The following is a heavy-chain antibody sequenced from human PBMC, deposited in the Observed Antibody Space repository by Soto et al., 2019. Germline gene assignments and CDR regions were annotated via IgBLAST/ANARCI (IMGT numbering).Heavy chain of an antibody. Sequence: ASLHVSCTTSGLTFTSSSVQWVRQARGQRLEWIGWIVVGSGNTNYAQKFQERVTITRDMSTSTAYMELSSLRSEDTAVYYCAAYYYDSSGYFGEDAFDIWG. J-gene: IGHJ3*02. CDR3: AAYYYDSSGYFGEDAFDI. CDR2: IVVGSGNT. V-gene: IGHV1-58*01. CDR1: GLTFTSSS. D-gene: IGHD3-22*01.